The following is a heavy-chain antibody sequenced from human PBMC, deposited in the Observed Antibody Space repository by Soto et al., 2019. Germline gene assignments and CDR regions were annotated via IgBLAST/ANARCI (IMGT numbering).Heavy chain of an antibody. CDR1: GFTFSSYG. V-gene: IGHV3-30*18. Sequence: GGSLRLSCAASGFTFSSYGMHWVRQAPGKGLEWVAVISYDGSNKYYADSVKGRFTISRDNSKNTLYLQMNSLRAEDTAVYYCAKDSADYTLMYFDYWGQGTLVTVSS. CDR2: ISYDGSNK. D-gene: IGHD2-8*01. CDR3: AKDSADYTLMYFDY. J-gene: IGHJ4*02.